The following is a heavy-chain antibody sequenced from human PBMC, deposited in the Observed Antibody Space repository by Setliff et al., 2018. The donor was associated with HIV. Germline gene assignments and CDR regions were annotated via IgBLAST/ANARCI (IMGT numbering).Heavy chain of an antibody. Sequence: PSETLSLTCAVSGYSISSGYYWGWIRQPPGKGLEWIGSTYHSGSTYYNPSLKSRVTISVDTSKKQFSLKLRSVTAADTAVYYCARRRDGYNSAPWRNDYWGQGTLVTVS. CDR3: ARRRDGYNSAPWRNDY. J-gene: IGHJ4*02. D-gene: IGHD5-12*01. CDR2: TYHSGST. V-gene: IGHV4-38-2*01. CDR1: GYSISSGYY.